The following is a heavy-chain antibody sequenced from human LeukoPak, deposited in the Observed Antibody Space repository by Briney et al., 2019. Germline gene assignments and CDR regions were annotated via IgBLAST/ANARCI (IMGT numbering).Heavy chain of an antibody. Sequence: SETLSLTCAVYGGSFSGYYWSWIRQPPGKGLEWIGEINHSGSTSYNPSLKSRVTISVDTSKNQFSLKLSSVTAADTAVYYCARGRWFDPWGQGTLVTVSS. CDR3: ARGRWFDP. J-gene: IGHJ5*02. CDR2: INHSGST. CDR1: GGSFSGYY. V-gene: IGHV4-34*01.